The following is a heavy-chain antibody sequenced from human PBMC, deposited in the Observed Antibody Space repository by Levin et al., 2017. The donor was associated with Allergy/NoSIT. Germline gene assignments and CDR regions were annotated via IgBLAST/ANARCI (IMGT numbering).Heavy chain of an antibody. CDR3: ARHHTYYYDSSGSFWLEKEYNWFDP. Sequence: PSETLSLTCTVSGGSISSYYWSWIRQPAGKGLEWIGRIYTSGSTNYNPSLKSRVTMSVDTSKNQFSLKLSSVTAADTAVYYCARHHTYYYDSSGSFWLEKEYNWFDPWGQGTLVTVSS. D-gene: IGHD3-22*01. V-gene: IGHV4-4*07. CDR2: IYTSGST. J-gene: IGHJ5*02. CDR1: GGSISSYY.